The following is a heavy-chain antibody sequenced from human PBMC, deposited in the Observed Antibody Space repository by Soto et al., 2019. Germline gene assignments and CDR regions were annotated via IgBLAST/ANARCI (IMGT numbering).Heavy chain of an antibody. CDR1: GGTFSSYT. V-gene: IGHV1-69*12. CDR3: ARGNPTWLQLWYFDL. CDR2: IIPIFGTA. J-gene: IGHJ2*01. Sequence: QVQLVQSGAEVKKPGSSVTVSCKASGGTFSSYTISWVRQAPGQGLEWMGGIIPIFGTANYAQKSQGRVTIPANDSTSTAYMELSSLRSEDTAVYYCARGNPTWLQLWYFDLWGRGTLVTVSS. D-gene: IGHD5-12*01.